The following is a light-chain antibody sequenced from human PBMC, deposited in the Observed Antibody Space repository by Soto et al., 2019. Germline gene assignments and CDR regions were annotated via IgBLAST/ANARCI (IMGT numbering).Light chain of an antibody. Sequence: QSVLTQPASVSGSPGQSITISCTGTSSDIGSYNLVSWYQQHPGKVPELMIYEASKRPSGVSNRFSGSRSGNTASLTISGLQAEDEADYYCCSYVGSNTSYVFGTGTKVTVL. V-gene: IGLV2-23*01. CDR2: EAS. CDR1: SSDIGSYNL. CDR3: CSYVGSNTSYV. J-gene: IGLJ1*01.